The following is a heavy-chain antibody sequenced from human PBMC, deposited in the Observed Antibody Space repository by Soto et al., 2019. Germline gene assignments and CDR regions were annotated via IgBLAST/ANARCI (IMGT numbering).Heavy chain of an antibody. CDR2: INPNSGGT. J-gene: IGHJ6*02. CDR3: ARAMVRDQYYYYGMDV. D-gene: IGHD3-10*01. V-gene: IGHV1-2*04. Sequence: ASVKVSCKASGYTFTGYYMHWVRQAPGQGLEWMGWINPNSGGTNYAQKFQGWVTMTRDTSISTAYMELSRLRSDDTAVYYCARAMVRDQYYYYGMDVWGQGTTVTVSS. CDR1: GYTFTGYY.